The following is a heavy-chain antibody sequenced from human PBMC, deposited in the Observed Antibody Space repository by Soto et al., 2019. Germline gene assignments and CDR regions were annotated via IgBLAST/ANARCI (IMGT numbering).Heavy chain of an antibody. J-gene: IGHJ3*01. Sequence: GESLKISCKGSGYSFNTFWIAWVRQMPGKGLEWMGIIYPEDSDARYSPSFQGQVTISADKSISTAYLQWNSLKASDTAMYYCARPRLGGYYLPEAFNLWGQGTMVTVSS. CDR3: ARPRLGGYYLPEAFNL. CDR2: IYPEDSDA. D-gene: IGHD3-22*01. CDR1: GYSFNTFW. V-gene: IGHV5-51*01.